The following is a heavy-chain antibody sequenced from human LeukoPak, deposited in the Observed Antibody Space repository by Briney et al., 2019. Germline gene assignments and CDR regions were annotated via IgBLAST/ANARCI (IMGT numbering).Heavy chain of an antibody. Sequence: PSETPSLTCTVSGGSISSGGYYWSWIRQPPGKGLEWIGYIYHSGSTYYNPSLKSRVTISVDRSKNQFSLKLSSVTAADTAVYYCARRLPGYCSSTSCPYDAFDIWGQGTMVTVSS. CDR2: IYHSGST. CDR1: GGSISSGGYY. V-gene: IGHV4-30-2*01. D-gene: IGHD2-2*01. CDR3: ARRLPGYCSSTSCPYDAFDI. J-gene: IGHJ3*02.